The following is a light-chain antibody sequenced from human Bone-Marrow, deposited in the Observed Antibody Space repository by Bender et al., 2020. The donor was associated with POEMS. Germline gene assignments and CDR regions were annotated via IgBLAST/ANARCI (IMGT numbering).Light chain of an antibody. J-gene: IGLJ1*01. V-gene: IGLV3-25*03. CDR1: ALPKQY. CDR3: QSADTSGTYRV. CDR2: KGT. Sequence: SYELTQPPSVSVSPGQTARITCSGHALPKQYAHWYQQKPGQAPILVIYKGTERPSGIPERFSGSSSGTTVTLTISGVQAEDEADYYCQSADTSGTYRVFGTGTKVTVL.